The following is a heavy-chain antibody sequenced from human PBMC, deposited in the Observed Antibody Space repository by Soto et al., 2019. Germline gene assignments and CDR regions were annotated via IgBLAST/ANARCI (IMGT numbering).Heavy chain of an antibody. CDR2: TYYRSKWYN. V-gene: IGHV6-1*01. D-gene: IGHD3-3*01. CDR1: VGSVSSDSAA. J-gene: IGHJ6*02. Sequence: PSETVSLTCALSVGSVSSDSAAWNWIRQSPSRGLEWLGRTYYRSKWYNDYAVSVKGRITIDPDTSKNQFSLQLNSVTPEDTAVYYCAREPIFGVVSYYYGMDVWGQGTTVTVSS. CDR3: AREPIFGVVSYYYGMDV.